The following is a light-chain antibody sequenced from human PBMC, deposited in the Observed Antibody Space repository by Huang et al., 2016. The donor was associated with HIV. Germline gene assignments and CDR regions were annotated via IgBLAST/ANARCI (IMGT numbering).Light chain of an antibody. Sequence: DIQMTQSPSLLSASVGDRVTISCRASQIITTYLNWYQQRPGGAPKLLIYGANRVQYGIPSRFRGRASGTDFTLIIDSLQSEDFATYYCQQTYSTPLTFGGGTTVEIK. CDR2: GAN. CDR1: QIITTY. CDR3: QQTYSTPLT. J-gene: IGKJ4*01. V-gene: IGKV1-39*01.